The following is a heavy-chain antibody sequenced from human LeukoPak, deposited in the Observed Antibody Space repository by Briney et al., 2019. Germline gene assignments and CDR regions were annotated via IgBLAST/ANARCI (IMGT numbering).Heavy chain of an antibody. Sequence: SVKVSCKASGGTFSSYAISWVRQAPGQGLEWMGGIIPIFGTANYAQKFQGRVTITADESTSTAYMELSSLRSEDTAVYYCAREGSMITSTGSFDYWGQGTLVTVSS. CDR3: AREGSMITSTGSFDY. CDR2: IIPIFGTA. J-gene: IGHJ4*02. CDR1: GGTFSSYA. V-gene: IGHV1-69*13. D-gene: IGHD1-14*01.